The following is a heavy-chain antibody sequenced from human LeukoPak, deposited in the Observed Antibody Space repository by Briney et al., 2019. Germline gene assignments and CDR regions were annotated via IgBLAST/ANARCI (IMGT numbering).Heavy chain of an antibody. J-gene: IGHJ4*02. D-gene: IGHD6-19*01. V-gene: IGHV3-23*01. Sequence: AGGSLRLSCAASGFTFSSYAMSWVRQAPGKGLEWVSAISGSGGSTYYADSVKGWFTISRDNSKNTLYLQMNSLRAEDTAVYYCAKGVISVAGTDYWGQGTLVTVSS. CDR2: ISGSGGST. CDR1: GFTFSSYA. CDR3: AKGVISVAGTDY.